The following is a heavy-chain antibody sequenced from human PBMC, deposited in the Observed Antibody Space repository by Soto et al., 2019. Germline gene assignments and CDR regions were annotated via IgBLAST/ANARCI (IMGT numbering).Heavy chain of an antibody. CDR3: AKDPAEPHRYNWKPSH. CDR2: ISGSGGST. CDR1: GFTFSSYA. V-gene: IGHV3-23*01. D-gene: IGHD1-20*01. J-gene: IGHJ4*02. Sequence: PGGSLRLSCAASGFTFSSYAMSWVRQAPGKGLEWVSAISGSGGSTYYADSVKGRFTISRDNSKNTLYLQMNSLRAEDTAVYYCAKDPAEPHRYNWKPSHWGQGTLVTVSS.